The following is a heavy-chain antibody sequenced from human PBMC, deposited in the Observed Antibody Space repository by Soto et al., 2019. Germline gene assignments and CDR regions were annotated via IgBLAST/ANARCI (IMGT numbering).Heavy chain of an antibody. J-gene: IGHJ5*02. CDR1: GFIFSSYG. D-gene: IGHD6-19*01. CDR3: ASSAA. CDR2: IWYDGSNT. Sequence: PGGSLRRSCAASGFIFSSYGMHWVRQAPGKGLEWVAVIWYDGSNTYYADPVKGRFTTSRDNSKNTLFLQMNSLRDEDTAVYYCASSAAWGRGTLVTVSS. V-gene: IGHV3-33*01.